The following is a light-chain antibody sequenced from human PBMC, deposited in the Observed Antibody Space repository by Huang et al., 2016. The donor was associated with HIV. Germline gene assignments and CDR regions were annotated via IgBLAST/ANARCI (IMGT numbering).Light chain of an antibody. Sequence: DIVMTQSPLSLPVTPGGPASISCRSSQSLLHSNGYNYLDWYLQKPGQSPQLLIYLGSNRASGVPDRFSGSGSGTDFTLKISRVEAEDVGVYYCMQALQTPLFTFGPGTKVDIK. CDR1: QSLLHSNGYNY. CDR2: LGS. CDR3: MQALQTPLFT. J-gene: IGKJ3*01. V-gene: IGKV2-28*01.